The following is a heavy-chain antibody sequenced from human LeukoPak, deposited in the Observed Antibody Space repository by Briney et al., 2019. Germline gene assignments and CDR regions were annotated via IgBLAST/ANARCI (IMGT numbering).Heavy chain of an antibody. CDR1: GLTVSNNF. V-gene: IGHV3-66*01. CDR2: IYSGGTT. J-gene: IGHJ6*02. CDR3: ATRARPGYYYGMDV. Sequence: GGSLRLSCAASGLTVSNNFMSWARQAPGKGLEWVSIIYSGGTTYYGDSVKGRFTISRDNSRNTLYLQMNSLRAEDTAVYYCATRARPGYYYGMDVWGQGTTVTVSS. D-gene: IGHD6-6*01.